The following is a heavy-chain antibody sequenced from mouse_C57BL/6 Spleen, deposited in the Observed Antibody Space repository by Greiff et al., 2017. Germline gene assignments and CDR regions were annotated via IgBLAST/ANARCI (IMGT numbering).Heavy chain of an antibody. D-gene: IGHD1-1*01. CDR1: GYNFNDYY. Sequence: EVQLQQSGAELVKPGASVKLSCTASGYNFNDYYMHWVKQRPEQGLEWIGRIDPGGGGTKYAPKFQGKATLTADTSSNTAYLQLSSLTSEDSAVYYCARTVFPSCAMDDWGKGTSVTVSS. J-gene: IGHJ4*01. V-gene: IGHV14-2*01. CDR2: IDPGGGGT. CDR3: ARTVFPSCAMDD.